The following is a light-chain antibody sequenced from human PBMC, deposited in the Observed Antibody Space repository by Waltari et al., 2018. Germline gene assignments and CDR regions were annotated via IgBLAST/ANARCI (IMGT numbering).Light chain of an antibody. V-gene: IGKV1-27*01. Sequence: DIQMTQSLSSLSASVGDRVTITCRASQGISNYLAWYQQKPGKVPKLLIYAASTLQSGVPARFSGSGSGTDFTLTISSLQPEDVATYYCQKYNSAPSITFGQGTRLEIK. CDR1: QGISNY. CDR2: AAS. CDR3: QKYNSAPSIT. J-gene: IGKJ5*01.